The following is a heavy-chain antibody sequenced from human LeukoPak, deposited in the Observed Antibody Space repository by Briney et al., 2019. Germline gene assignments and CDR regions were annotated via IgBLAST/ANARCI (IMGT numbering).Heavy chain of an antibody. J-gene: IGHJ4*02. CDR2: ISSSSSYI. Sequence: GGSLRLSCAASGFALSSHWVTWVRQAPGKGLEWVSSISSSSSYIYYADSVKGRFTISRDNAKNSLYLQMNSLRAEDTAVYYCARDPYSSSAPDYWGQGTLVTVSS. CDR1: GFALSSHW. CDR3: ARDPYSSSAPDY. D-gene: IGHD6-19*01. V-gene: IGHV3-21*01.